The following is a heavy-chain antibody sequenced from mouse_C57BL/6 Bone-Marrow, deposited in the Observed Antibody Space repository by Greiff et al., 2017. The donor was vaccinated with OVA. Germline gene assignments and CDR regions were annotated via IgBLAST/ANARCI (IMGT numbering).Heavy chain of an antibody. Sequence: QVQLQQSGAELMKPGASVKLSCKATGYTFTGYWIEWVKQRPGHGLEWIGEILPGSGSTNYNEKFKGKATFTADTSSNTAYMQLSSLTTEDSAIYYYAREEGDYDYDPYAMDYWGQGTSVTVSS. CDR2: ILPGSGST. CDR3: AREEGDYDYDPYAMDY. V-gene: IGHV1-9*01. CDR1: GYTFTGYW. J-gene: IGHJ4*01. D-gene: IGHD2-4*01.